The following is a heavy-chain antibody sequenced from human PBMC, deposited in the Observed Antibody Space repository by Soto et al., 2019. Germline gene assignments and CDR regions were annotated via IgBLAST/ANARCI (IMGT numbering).Heavy chain of an antibody. D-gene: IGHD5-18*01. CDR1: GGSFSGYY. J-gene: IGHJ4*02. V-gene: IGHV4-34*01. CDR3: ARGHPRYRNTAMAPPYFDY. Sequence: KTSETLSLTCAVYGGSFSGYYWSWIRQPPGKGLEWIGEINHSGSTNYNPSLKSRVTISVDTSKNQFSLKLSSVTAADTAVYYCARGHPRYRNTAMAPPYFDYWGQGTLVTVSS. CDR2: INHSGST.